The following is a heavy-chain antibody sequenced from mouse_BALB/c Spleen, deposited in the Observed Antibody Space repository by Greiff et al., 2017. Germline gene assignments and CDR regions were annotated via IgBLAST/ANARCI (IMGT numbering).Heavy chain of an antibody. CDR1: GYSITSDYA. D-gene: IGHD3-3*01. J-gene: IGHJ2*01. CDR3: AREGLSFDY. Sequence: EVQLVESGPGLVKPSQSLSLTCTVTGYSITSDYAWNWIRQFPGNKLEWMGYISYSGSTSYNPSLKSRISITRDTSKNQFFLQLNSVTTEDTATYYCAREGLSFDYWGQGTTLTVSS. CDR2: ISYSGST. V-gene: IGHV3-2*02.